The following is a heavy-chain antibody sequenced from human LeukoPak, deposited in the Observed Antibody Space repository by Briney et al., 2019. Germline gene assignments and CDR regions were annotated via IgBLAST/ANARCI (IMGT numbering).Heavy chain of an antibody. J-gene: IGHJ4*02. CDR1: GYTFTSYG. Sequence: ASVKVSCKASGYTFTSYGISWVRQAPGQGLEWMGWISAYNGNTNYAQKLQGRVTMTTDTSTSTAYMELRSLRSDDTAVYYCARHWGYYGSGSLDYWGQGTLVTVSS. CDR3: ARHWGYYGSGSLDY. CDR2: ISAYNGNT. D-gene: IGHD3-10*01. V-gene: IGHV1-18*01.